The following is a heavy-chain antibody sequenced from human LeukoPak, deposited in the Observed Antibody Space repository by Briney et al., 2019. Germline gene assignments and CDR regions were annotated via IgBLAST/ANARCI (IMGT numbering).Heavy chain of an antibody. CDR1: GDSIRTYY. V-gene: IGHV4-59*08. Sequence: SQTLSLTCTVPGDSIRTYYWSWMRQPPGKGGEWSGYIYYIGFTRYTNYNPSLKNRLTISIETSKNYVSLKPSSLTAADMLVYYCARGARSFDYWGQGTLVTVSS. CDR3: ARGARSFDY. CDR2: IYYIGFT. J-gene: IGHJ4*02.